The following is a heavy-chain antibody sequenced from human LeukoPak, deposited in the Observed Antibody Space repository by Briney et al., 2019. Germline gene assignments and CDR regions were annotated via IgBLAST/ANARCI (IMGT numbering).Heavy chain of an antibody. D-gene: IGHD4-17*01. CDR2: ISWDGGST. Sequence: GGSLRLSCAASGFTFDDYAMHWVRQVPGKGLEWVSFISWDGGSTYYADSVKGRFTISRDNSKNSLYLQMNSLRAEDTALYYCAKGTLGDYRAGPDYWGRGTLVTVSP. CDR3: AKGTLGDYRAGPDY. V-gene: IGHV3-43D*03. J-gene: IGHJ4*02. CDR1: GFTFDDYA.